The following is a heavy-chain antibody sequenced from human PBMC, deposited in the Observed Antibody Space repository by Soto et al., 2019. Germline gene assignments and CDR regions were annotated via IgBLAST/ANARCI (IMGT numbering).Heavy chain of an antibody. J-gene: IGHJ6*03. V-gene: IGHV3-66*01. CDR3: ARAGVYSSAYMDV. Sequence: EVQLVESGGGLVQPGGSLRVSCAASGLTVSNNSMNWVRQITGKGLEWVSITFSGGSTYYADSVKGRFTVSRDNSKNTPHLQMNSLTAEDTAVYYCARAGVYSSAYMDVWGEGATVTVSS. D-gene: IGHD6-25*01. CDR1: GLTVSNNS. CDR2: TFSGGST.